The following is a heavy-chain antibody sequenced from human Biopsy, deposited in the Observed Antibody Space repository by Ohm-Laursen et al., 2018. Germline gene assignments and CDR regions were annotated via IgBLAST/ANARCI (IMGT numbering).Heavy chain of an antibody. CDR3: ATDADGYYTEFDF. D-gene: IGHD5-24*01. Sequence: SSVKVSCKASGGPFNNHAFGWVRQAPGQGLGWLGRIAPILGTVNYAQRFQGRVALTADKSTGTAYMELNRLISDDTAVYYCATDADGYYTEFDFWGQGTLITVSS. V-gene: IGHV1-69*04. CDR2: IAPILGTV. CDR1: GGPFNNHA. J-gene: IGHJ4*02.